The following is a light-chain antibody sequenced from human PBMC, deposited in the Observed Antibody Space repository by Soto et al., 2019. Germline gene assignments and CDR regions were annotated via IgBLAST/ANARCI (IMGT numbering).Light chain of an antibody. Sequence: QSALTQPASVSGSPGQSITISCTGTSSDVGSYRIVSWYQQHPGKAPKLLIYEVSKRPSGVSNRFSGSKSGNTASLTISGLQAEDEADYYCCCFAGSNTYIFGGGTKLTVL. V-gene: IGLV2-23*02. J-gene: IGLJ2*01. CDR2: EVS. CDR3: CCFAGSNTYI. CDR1: SSDVGSYRI.